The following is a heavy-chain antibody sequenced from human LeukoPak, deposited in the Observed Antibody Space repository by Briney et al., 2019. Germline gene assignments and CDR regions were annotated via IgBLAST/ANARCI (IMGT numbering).Heavy chain of an antibody. CDR2: INPNTGGT. Sequence: ASVTVSCKASGYSFTAYYMHWVRQAPGQGFEWMGWINPNTGGTNYGQKFQVRVTMTRDTSISIVYMELGGLRSDDTAVYYCARGGQDFGDCHFDYWGQGTPVTVSS. D-gene: IGHD4-17*01. CDR3: ARGGQDFGDCHFDY. V-gene: IGHV1-2*02. CDR1: GYSFTAYY. J-gene: IGHJ4*02.